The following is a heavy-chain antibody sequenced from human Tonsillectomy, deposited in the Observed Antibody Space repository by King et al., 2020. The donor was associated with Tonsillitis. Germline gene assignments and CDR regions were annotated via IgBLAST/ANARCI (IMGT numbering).Heavy chain of an antibody. CDR1: GFTFSSYS. J-gene: IGHJ4*02. CDR2: ISSSSSTI. CDR3: ARVAPGVVVSPPADH. Sequence: VQLVESGGGLVQPGGSLRLSCAASGFTFSSYSMNWVRQAPGKGLEWVSYISSSSSTIYYADSVKGRFTISRDNAKNSLYLQMNSLRDEDPAVYYCARVAPGVVVSPPADHWGQGTLVTVSS. D-gene: IGHD2-15*01. V-gene: IGHV3-48*02.